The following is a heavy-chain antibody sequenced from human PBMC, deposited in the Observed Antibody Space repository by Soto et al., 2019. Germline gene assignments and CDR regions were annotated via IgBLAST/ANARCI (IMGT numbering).Heavy chain of an antibody. V-gene: IGHV3-30*18. J-gene: IGHJ6*02. CDR1: GFTFSSYG. Sequence: QVQLVESGGGVVQPGRSLRLSCAASGFTFSSYGMHWVRQAPGKGLEWVAVISYDGSNKYYADSVKGRFTISRDNSKNTLYLQMNSLRAEDTAVYYCAKGGIGDIVLVPAALAYDGMDVWGQGTTVTVS. CDR3: AKGGIGDIVLVPAALAYDGMDV. D-gene: IGHD2-2*01. CDR2: ISYDGSNK.